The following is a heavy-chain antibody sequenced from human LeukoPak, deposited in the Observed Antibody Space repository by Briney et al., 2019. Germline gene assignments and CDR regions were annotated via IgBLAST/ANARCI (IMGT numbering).Heavy chain of an antibody. CDR1: GGSIRSTSHY. Sequence: SETLSLTCTVSGGSIRSTSHYWGWIRQSPGKGLEWIGSVYYSGTTYYNPSLKSRVTISVDSSKNQFSLRLSSVTAADTAVYYCARHGSLGSPFVYWGQGILVTVSS. V-gene: IGHV4-39*01. D-gene: IGHD1-14*01. CDR2: VYYSGTT. J-gene: IGHJ4*02. CDR3: ARHGSLGSPFVY.